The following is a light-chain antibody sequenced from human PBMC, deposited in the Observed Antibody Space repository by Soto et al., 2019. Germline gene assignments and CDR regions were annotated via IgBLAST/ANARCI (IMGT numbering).Light chain of an antibody. CDR2: SNN. CDR3: AAWDDNLSTYV. V-gene: IGLV1-47*02. J-gene: IGLJ1*01. Sequence: QSVLTQPPSASGTPGQRVTISCSESSSSIGSNYIYWYQQLPGTAPKLLIHSNNQRPSGVPDRFSGSKSGTSASLAISGLRSEDEADYYCAAWDDNLSTYVFGSGTRSPS. CDR1: SSSIGSNY.